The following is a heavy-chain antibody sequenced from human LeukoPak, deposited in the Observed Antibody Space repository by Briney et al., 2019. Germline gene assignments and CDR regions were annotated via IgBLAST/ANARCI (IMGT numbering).Heavy chain of an antibody. Sequence: SETLSLTCTVSGGSISRDYWSWIRQPPGKGLEWVGYIYYSGITNYNPSLKSRVTISVDTSKNQFSLKLSSVTAADTAVYYCARRTGIAVAGPDATFDYWGQGTLVTVPP. CDR3: ARRTGIAVAGPDATFDY. V-gene: IGHV4-59*08. CDR1: GGSISRDY. J-gene: IGHJ4*02. D-gene: IGHD6-19*01. CDR2: IYYSGIT.